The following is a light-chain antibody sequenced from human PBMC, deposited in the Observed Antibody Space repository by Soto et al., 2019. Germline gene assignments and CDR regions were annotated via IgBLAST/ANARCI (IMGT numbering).Light chain of an antibody. CDR1: QGISTY. J-gene: IGKJ1*01. CDR2: AAS. V-gene: IGKV1-39*01. Sequence: DIQVTQSPSSLSESEGDRVTMTGRASQGISTYLNWYQQKPGKAPKLLIYAASSLQSGVPSKFSGSGTETDFTLTISSLQPEDFATYSYQPSYSTAWTFGQGTKVDIK. CDR3: QPSYSTAWT.